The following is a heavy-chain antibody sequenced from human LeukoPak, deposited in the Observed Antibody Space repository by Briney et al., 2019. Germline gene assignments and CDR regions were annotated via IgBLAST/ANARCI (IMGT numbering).Heavy chain of an antibody. V-gene: IGHV3-23*01. D-gene: IGHD6-13*01. CDR3: AKDRSSSWYPSYMDV. CDR1: GIIFSDYA. Sequence: PGGSLRLSCAASGIIFSDYAMTWVRQAPGKGLEWVSGMSAVGGSTYYVDSLKGRFTISRDNSKNTLYLQMNSLRAEDTAVYYCAKDRSSSWYPSYMDVSGKGTTVTVSS. CDR2: MSAVGGST. J-gene: IGHJ6*03.